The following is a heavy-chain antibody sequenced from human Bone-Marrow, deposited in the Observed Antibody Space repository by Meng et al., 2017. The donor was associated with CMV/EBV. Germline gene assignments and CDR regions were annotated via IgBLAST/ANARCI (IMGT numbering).Heavy chain of an antibody. Sequence: CKASGYTFIGYDKTWVRQAPGQGIEWMGWNNPNNGGTKYAQKFQGRVTMTRDTSISTAYMELSRLRSDDTAVYYCARERYGDQGFDYWGQGTLVTVSS. CDR1: GYTFIGYD. CDR3: ARERYGDQGFDY. V-gene: IGHV1-2*02. J-gene: IGHJ4*02. D-gene: IGHD4-17*01. CDR2: NNPNNGGT.